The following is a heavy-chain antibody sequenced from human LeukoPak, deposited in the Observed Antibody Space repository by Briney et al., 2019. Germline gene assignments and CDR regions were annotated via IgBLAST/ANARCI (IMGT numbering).Heavy chain of an antibody. J-gene: IGHJ3*02. V-gene: IGHV3-15*01. CDR3: ATDPYYYDSSGYYFLDAFDI. CDR1: GFSFSNVW. D-gene: IGHD3-22*01. Sequence: PGGSLRLSCAASGFSFSNVWMTWVRQAPGKGLEWVGRIKSKTDGGTTDYAAPVKGRFTISRDDSKNMLYLQMNSLKTEDTAVYYCATDPYYYDSSGYYFLDAFDIWGQGTMVTVSS. CDR2: IKSKTDGGTT.